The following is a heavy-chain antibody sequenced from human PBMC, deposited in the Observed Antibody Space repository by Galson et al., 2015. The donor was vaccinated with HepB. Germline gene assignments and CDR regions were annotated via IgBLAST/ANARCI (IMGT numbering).Heavy chain of an antibody. V-gene: IGHV3-30-3*01. J-gene: IGHJ4*02. D-gene: IGHD5-24*01. CDR1: GFTFSNYA. Sequence: SGFTFSNYAMHWVRQAPGKGLEWVALLSYDGSNKYYADSLKGRFTISIDKSKKTFYIQMNNLRGEDTALYYCASLETRGMATIPFDYWGQGTLVTVSS. CDR3: ASLETRGMATIPFDY. CDR2: LSYDGSNK.